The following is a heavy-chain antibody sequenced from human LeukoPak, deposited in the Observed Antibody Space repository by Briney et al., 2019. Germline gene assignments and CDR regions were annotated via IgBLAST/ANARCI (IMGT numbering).Heavy chain of an antibody. Sequence: PSETLSLTCTVSGGSISSYYWSWIRQPPGKGLEWIGYIYYSGSTNYNPSLKSRVTISVDTSKNQSSLKLSSVTAADTAVYYCARVIVVVPAAFYYFDYWGQGTLVTVSS. CDR1: GGSISSYY. D-gene: IGHD2-2*01. CDR3: ARVIVVVPAAFYYFDY. V-gene: IGHV4-59*01. CDR2: IYYSGST. J-gene: IGHJ4*02.